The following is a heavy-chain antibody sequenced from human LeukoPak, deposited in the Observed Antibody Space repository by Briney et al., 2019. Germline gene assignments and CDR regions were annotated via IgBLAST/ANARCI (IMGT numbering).Heavy chain of an antibody. J-gene: IGHJ4*02. CDR1: GFTFSSYA. CDR2: LTGSGDST. D-gene: IGHD6-19*01. V-gene: IGHV3-23*01. CDR3: AKRREGVAASFDY. Sequence: GGSLRLSCAASGFTFSSYAMSWVRQAPGKGLEWVSGLTGSGDSTYYADSVKGRSTISRDNSKNTVYLQMNSLRVEDTAVYYCAKRREGVAASFDYWGQGTLVTVSS.